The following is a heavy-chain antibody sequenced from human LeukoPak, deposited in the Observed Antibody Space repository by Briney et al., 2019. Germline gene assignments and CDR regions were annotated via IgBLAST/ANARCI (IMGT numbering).Heavy chain of an antibody. CDR1: GFTFSSYA. J-gene: IGHJ1*01. CDR3: ARARGIAARSSSEYFQH. D-gene: IGHD6-6*01. CDR2: ISYGGSNK. Sequence: GGSLRLSCAASGFTFSSYAMHWVRQAPGKGLEWVAVISYGGSNKYYADSVKGRFTISRDNSKNTLYLQMNSLRAEDTAVYYCARARGIAARSSSEYFQHWGQGTLVTVSS. V-gene: IGHV3-30-3*01.